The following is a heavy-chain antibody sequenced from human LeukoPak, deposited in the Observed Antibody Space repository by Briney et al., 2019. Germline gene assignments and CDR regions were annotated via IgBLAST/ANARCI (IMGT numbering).Heavy chain of an antibody. CDR3: ASARRKQWLENFFFDY. V-gene: IGHV3-7*01. Sequence: GGSLRLSCAASGFTFSSYAMSWVRQAPGKGLEWVANIKQDGSEKYYVDSVKGRFTIFRDNAKNSLYLQMNSLRAEDTAVYYCASARRKQWLENFFFDYWGQGTLVTVSS. CDR1: GFTFSSYA. CDR2: IKQDGSEK. J-gene: IGHJ4*02. D-gene: IGHD6-19*01.